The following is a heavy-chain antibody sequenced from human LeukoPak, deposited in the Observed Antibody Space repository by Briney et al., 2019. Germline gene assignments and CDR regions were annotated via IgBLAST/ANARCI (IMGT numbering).Heavy chain of an antibody. J-gene: IGHJ4*02. CDR3: AKNVMVKRYIDY. Sequence: GGSLRLSCAASGFILNNHAMTWVRQAPGKGLQWISVISGSGRTIEYGDSVKGRFTISRDNSKNTVSLQTNNLRVEDTAIYYCAKNVMVKRYIDYWGQGTPVTVSS. CDR1: GFILNNHA. D-gene: IGHD2-21*01. CDR2: ISGSGRTI. V-gene: IGHV3-23*01.